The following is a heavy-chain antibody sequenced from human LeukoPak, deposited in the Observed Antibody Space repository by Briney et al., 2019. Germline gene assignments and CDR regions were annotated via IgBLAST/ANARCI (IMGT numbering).Heavy chain of an antibody. D-gene: IGHD3-22*01. V-gene: IGHV3-30*01. CDR2: ISYDGSNK. CDR3: AREGNYYDSSGYRLYYFDY. CDR1: GFTFSSYA. Sequence: GGSLRLSCAASGFTFSSYAMHWVRQAPGKGLEWVAVISYDGSNKYYADSVKSRFTISRDNSKNTLYLQMNSLRAEDTAVYYCAREGNYYDSSGYRLYYFDYWGQGTLVTVSS. J-gene: IGHJ4*02.